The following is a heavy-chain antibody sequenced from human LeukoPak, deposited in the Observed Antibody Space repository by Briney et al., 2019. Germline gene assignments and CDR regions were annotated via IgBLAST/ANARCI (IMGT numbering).Heavy chain of an antibody. CDR2: IYHSGST. J-gene: IGHJ4*02. CDR1: GYSISSGYY. V-gene: IGHV4-38-2*01. Sequence: SETLSLTCAVSGYSISSGYYWGWIRQPPGKGLEWIGSIYHSGSTYYNPSLKSRVTISVDTSKNQFSLKLSSVTAADTAVYYCARGVGVLRPYYFDYWGQGTLVTVSS. CDR3: ARGVGVLRPYYFDY. D-gene: IGHD4/OR15-4a*01.